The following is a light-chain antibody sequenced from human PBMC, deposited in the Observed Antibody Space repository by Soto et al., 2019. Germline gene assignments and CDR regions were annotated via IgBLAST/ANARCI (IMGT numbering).Light chain of an antibody. CDR3: RQYGSSTPYT. CDR2: GAS. J-gene: IGKJ2*01. CDR1: QSVSSSY. Sequence: EIVLTQSPGTLSLSPGERATLSCRASQSVSSSYLPWYQQKPGQAPSLLIYGASSRATGILYRYSGSGSGTDFSLTIISLEQEEFAVDYCRQYGSSTPYTFGQGTKLEIK. V-gene: IGKV3-20*01.